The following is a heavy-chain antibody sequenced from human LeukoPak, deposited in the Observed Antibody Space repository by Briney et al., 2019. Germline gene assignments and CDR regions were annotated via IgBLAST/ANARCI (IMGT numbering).Heavy chain of an antibody. CDR2: IRNKVNNYIT. J-gene: IGHJ4*02. D-gene: IGHD3-10*01. CDR3: AKGTMVRGSMGSVDY. CDR1: GFIFSDHY. V-gene: IGHV3-72*01. Sequence: GGSLRLSCAASGFIFSDHYIDWVRQAPGKGLEWVGRIRNKVNNYITEYAASVKGRFSISRDESKKSLFLQMNSLRAEDTAVYYCAKGTMVRGSMGSVDYWGQGTLVTVSS.